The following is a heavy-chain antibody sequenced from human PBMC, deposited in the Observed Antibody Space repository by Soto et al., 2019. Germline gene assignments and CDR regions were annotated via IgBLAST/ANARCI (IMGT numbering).Heavy chain of an antibody. V-gene: IGHV1-8*01. Sequence: QVQLVQSGAEVKKPGASVKVSCKASGYTFTSYDINWVRQATGQGLEWMGWMNPNSGNTGYAQKFQGRVTMTRNTSISTAYMELRSLRSEDTAVYYCARGQLPWRSTVTTTGVYYFDYWGQGTLVTVSS. J-gene: IGHJ4*02. CDR2: MNPNSGNT. CDR3: ARGQLPWRSTVTTTGVYYFDY. CDR1: GYTFTSYD. D-gene: IGHD4-17*01.